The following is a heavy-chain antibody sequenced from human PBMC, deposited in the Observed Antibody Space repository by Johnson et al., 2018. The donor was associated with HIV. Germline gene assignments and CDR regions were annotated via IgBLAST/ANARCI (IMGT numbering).Heavy chain of an antibody. J-gene: IGHJ3*02. CDR2: ISYDGSNK. CDR3: AKDFGYPRPRDAFDI. CDR1: GFTVSSNY. D-gene: IGHD5-12*01. Sequence: QVQLVESGGGLVQPGGSLRLSCAASGFTVSSNYMSWVRQAPGKGLEWVAVISYDGSNKYYADSVKGRFTISRDNSKNTLYLQMNSLRPEDTAVYYCAKDFGYPRPRDAFDIWGQGTMVTVSS. V-gene: IGHV3-30*18.